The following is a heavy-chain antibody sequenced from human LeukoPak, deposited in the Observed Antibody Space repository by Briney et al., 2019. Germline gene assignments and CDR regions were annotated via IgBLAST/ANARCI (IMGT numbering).Heavy chain of an antibody. CDR3: AKHRMWRVGLDY. CDR2: VHFSGAT. D-gene: IGHD6-19*01. CDR1: GASINTDNY. Sequence: SETLSLTCTVSGASINTDNYWGWIRQSPGKGLELIGSVHFSGATHYNPSLKSRVAIALDTSKNQFSLELNSVTAADTAIYYCAKHRMWRVGLDYWGQGTLVTVSS. J-gene: IGHJ4*02. V-gene: IGHV4-39*01.